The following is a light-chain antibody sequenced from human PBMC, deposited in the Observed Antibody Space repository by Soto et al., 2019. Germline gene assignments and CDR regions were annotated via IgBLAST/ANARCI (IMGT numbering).Light chain of an antibody. J-gene: IGLJ2*01. Sequence: QSVLTQPPSASGSPGQSGTISCTGTSRNVGAYNYDSWYQQHPAKAPKLVIYEVTKRPSGVPDRFSGAKSGNTASLTVSGLQAEDEADYYCASYAGSSTLVFGGGTKLTVL. CDR3: ASYAGSSTLV. CDR1: SRNVGAYNY. CDR2: EVT. V-gene: IGLV2-8*01.